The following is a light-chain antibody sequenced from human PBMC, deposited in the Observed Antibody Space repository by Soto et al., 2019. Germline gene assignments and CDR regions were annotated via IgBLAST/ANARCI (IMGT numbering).Light chain of an antibody. J-gene: IGKJ1*01. CDR1: QSVSSSY. CDR3: QQYCNSPAT. Sequence: EIVLTQSPGTLSLSPGERATLSCRASQSVSSSYLAWYQQKPGQAPRLLIHGASSRATGIPDRFSGSGSGTDFTLTISRLEPEDFPVYYCQQYCNSPATFGQGTKVEIK. V-gene: IGKV3-20*01. CDR2: GAS.